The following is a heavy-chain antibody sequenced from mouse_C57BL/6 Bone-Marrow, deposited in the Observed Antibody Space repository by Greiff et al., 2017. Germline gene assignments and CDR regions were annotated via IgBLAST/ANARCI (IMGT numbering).Heavy chain of an antibody. CDR1: GFTFSSYA. Sequence: EVQLQESGEGLVKPGGSLKLSCAASGFTFSSYAMSWVRQTPEKRLEWVAYISSGGDYIYYADTVKGRFTISRDNARNTLYLQMSSLKSEDTAMYYCTRERDYYGITFDYWGQGTTLTVSS. D-gene: IGHD1-1*01. CDR2: ISSGGDYI. CDR3: TRERDYYGITFDY. V-gene: IGHV5-9-1*02. J-gene: IGHJ2*01.